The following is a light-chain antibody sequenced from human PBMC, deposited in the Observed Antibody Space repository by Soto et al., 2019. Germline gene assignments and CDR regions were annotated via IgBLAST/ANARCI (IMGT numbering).Light chain of an antibody. CDR3: QQYANFPYT. Sequence: DIQMTQSPSSLSASVGDRVTITCQASQDITDYLNWFQQKPGKAPKLLIYGASNLETGVPSRFSGSGSGTDFTFTISSLQPEDVARYYCQQYANFPYTFGQGTKLEIK. V-gene: IGKV1-33*01. J-gene: IGKJ2*01. CDR1: QDITDY. CDR2: GAS.